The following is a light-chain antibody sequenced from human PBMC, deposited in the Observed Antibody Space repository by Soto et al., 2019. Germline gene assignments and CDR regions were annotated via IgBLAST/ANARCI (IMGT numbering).Light chain of an antibody. Sequence: DVQLTQSPSFMSLSAGDRVTITCRASQGISNSLAWYQQKPGKAPKLLIYSASTLQSGVPSRFSGGFSGTEFTLTISSLQPEDFATYYCQQLYRYPITFRQGTRLEIK. V-gene: IGKV1-9*01. J-gene: IGKJ5*01. CDR2: SAS. CDR3: QQLYRYPIT. CDR1: QGISNS.